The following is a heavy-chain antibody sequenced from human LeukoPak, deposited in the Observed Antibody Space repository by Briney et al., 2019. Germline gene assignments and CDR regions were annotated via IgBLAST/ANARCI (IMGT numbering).Heavy chain of an antibody. Sequence: GGPLRLSCAAPGFPFASYAMSWVRQAPGKGLEWVSIISGSGGSTYYVDSVKGRFTISRDNSKNTLYLQMNSLRAEDTAVYYCAKHQNKGFDYWSQGTLVTVSS. V-gene: IGHV3-23*01. CDR2: ISGSGGST. CDR1: GFPFASYA. CDR3: AKHQNKGFDY. J-gene: IGHJ4*02.